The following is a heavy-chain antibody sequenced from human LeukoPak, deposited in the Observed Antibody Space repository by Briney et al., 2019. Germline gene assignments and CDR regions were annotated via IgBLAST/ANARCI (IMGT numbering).Heavy chain of an antibody. CDR2: ISSSGSTI. V-gene: IGHV3-11*01. CDR3: ARGLRREPWYFDL. J-gene: IGHJ2*01. Sequence: GGSLRLSCAASGFTFSDYYMSWIRQAPGKGLEWVSYISSSGSTIYYADSVKGRFTISRDNAKNSLYPQMNSLRAEDTAVYYCARGLRREPWYFDLWGRGTLVTVSS. CDR1: GFTFSDYY. D-gene: IGHD1-26*01.